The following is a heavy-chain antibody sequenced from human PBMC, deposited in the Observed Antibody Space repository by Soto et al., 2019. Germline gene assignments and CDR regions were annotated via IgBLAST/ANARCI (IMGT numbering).Heavy chain of an antibody. D-gene: IGHD3-10*01. V-gene: IGHV3-74*01. CDR3: ATAGSYRFDH. J-gene: IGHJ4*02. CDR1: GFTFSNYW. CDR2: INPDATTI. Sequence: GGSLRLSSPTSGFTFSNYWIHWVRQAPGEGLVWVSRINPDATTINYADSVKGRFTVSRDNAKNTLYLQMNSLRAEDTAVYYCATAGSYRFDHWGQGTLVTVSS.